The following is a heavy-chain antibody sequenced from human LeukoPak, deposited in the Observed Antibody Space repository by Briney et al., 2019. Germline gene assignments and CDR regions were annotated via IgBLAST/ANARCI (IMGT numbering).Heavy chain of an antibody. J-gene: IGHJ6*02. CDR3: ARPYYGRTYYYGLDV. CDR1: GFSFSDYY. D-gene: IGHD3-10*02. Sequence: PGGPLRLSCAASGFSFSDYYMSWIRQAPGKGLEWVSYISSSGSTIYYADSVKGRFTISRDNAKNSLYLQMNSLRAEDTAVYYCARPYYGRTYYYGLDVWGQGTTVTVSS. V-gene: IGHV3-11*01. CDR2: ISSSGSTI.